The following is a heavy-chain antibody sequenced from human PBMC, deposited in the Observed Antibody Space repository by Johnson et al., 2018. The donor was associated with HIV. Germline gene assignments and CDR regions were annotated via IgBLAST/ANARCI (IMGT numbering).Heavy chain of an antibody. CDR1: GFTFSRFG. V-gene: IGHV3-30*02. D-gene: IGHD1-20*01. CDR2: IRYDGSDT. CDR3: AKDLNPDNWNPDAFDI. J-gene: IGHJ3*02. Sequence: VQLVESGGGVVQPGGSLRLSCVASGFTFSRFGMHWVRQAPGKGLEWVAFIRYDGSDTYYADSVKGRFTISRDNSKNTLYLQMNSLRAEDTAVYYCAKDLNPDNWNPDAFDIWGQGTVVTVSS.